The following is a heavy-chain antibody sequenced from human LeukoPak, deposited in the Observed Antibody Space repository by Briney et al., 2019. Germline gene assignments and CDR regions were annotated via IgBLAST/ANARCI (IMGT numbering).Heavy chain of an antibody. CDR1: GGSFSGYY. CDR2: INHSGST. D-gene: IGHD2-2*01. CDR3: ARGPGVVPDSLNWFDP. Sequence: SETLSLICAVYGGSFSGYYWSWIRQPPGKGLEWIGEINHSGSTNYNPSLKSRVTISVDTSKNQFSLKLSSVTAADTAVYYCARGPGVVPDSLNWFDPWGQGTLVTVSS. J-gene: IGHJ5*02. V-gene: IGHV4-34*01.